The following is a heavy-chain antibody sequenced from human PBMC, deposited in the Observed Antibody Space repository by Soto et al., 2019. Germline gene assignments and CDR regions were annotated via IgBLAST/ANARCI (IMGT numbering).Heavy chain of an antibody. CDR3: ARLKTYDILNKSDY. Sequence: QVQLQESGPGLVKPSGTLSLTCAVSGGSIGSSNWWSWVRQSPGKGLEWIGEIYDSGSTNYNPSLKCRVTISLDKSKTPFALQLSSVNAADTAVYYCARLKTYDILNKSDYWGQGSLVTVSS. CDR2: IYDSGST. CDR1: GGSIGSSNW. J-gene: IGHJ4*02. V-gene: IGHV4-4*02. D-gene: IGHD3-9*01.